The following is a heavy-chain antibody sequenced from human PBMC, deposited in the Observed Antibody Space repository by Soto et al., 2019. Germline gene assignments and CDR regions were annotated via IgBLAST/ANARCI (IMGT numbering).Heavy chain of an antibody. V-gene: IGHV4-30-2*01. D-gene: IGHD1-26*01. CDR1: GGSVRSGAYS. CDR2: IYHSGGT. J-gene: IGHJ6*02. Sequence: LSRTCAVSGGSVRSGAYSWGWIRQPLGKGLEWIGYIYHSGGTDYNLYYDSRVTISLDSARSQFSLKLESVTAVDMAVYYCARSLLAIIRGATIPYYSVIDVWGQGTTVTVSS. CDR3: ARSLLAIIRGATIPYYSVIDV.